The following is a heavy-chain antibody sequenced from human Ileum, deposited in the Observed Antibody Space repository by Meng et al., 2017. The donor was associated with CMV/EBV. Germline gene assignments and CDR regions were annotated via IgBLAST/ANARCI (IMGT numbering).Heavy chain of an antibody. CDR1: VYTFSDYY. D-gene: IGHD2-2*01. V-gene: IGHV1-46*01. CDR3: ARSHTSSQRYFQH. CDR2: INPSGGFA. J-gene: IGHJ1*01. Sequence: KASVYTFSDYYVNWLRQAPGQGLEWMAVINPSGGFAAYPPKFQGRVTVTRDTSTSTLYMELSSLRLEDTATYYCARSHTSSQRYFQHWGQGTLVTVSS.